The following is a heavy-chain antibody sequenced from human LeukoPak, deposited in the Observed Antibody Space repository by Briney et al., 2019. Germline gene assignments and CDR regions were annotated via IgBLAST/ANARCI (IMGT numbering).Heavy chain of an antibody. CDR1: GFTFSSYG. Sequence: PGRSLRLSCAASGFTFSSYGMHWVRQAPGKGLEWVAVIWYDGSNKYYADSVKGRFTISRDNSKNTLYLQMSSLRAEDTAVYYCAKGDGSGSYHYFAYWGQGSLVTVSS. CDR2: IWYDGSNK. J-gene: IGHJ4*02. V-gene: IGHV3-33*06. CDR3: AKGDGSGSYHYFAY. D-gene: IGHD3-16*02.